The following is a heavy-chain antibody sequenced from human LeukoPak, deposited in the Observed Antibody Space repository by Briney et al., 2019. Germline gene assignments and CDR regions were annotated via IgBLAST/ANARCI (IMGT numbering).Heavy chain of an antibody. V-gene: IGHV3-30*18. CDR3: AKEMYDY. J-gene: IGHJ4*02. CDR1: GFTFNGYG. Sequence: GGSLRLSCAASGFTFNGYGMHWVRQAPGKGLEWVAVISYDGSNKYYADSVKGRFTISRDNSKNTLYLQMNSLRAEDTAVYYCAKEMYDYWGQGTLVTVSS. CDR2: ISYDGSNK.